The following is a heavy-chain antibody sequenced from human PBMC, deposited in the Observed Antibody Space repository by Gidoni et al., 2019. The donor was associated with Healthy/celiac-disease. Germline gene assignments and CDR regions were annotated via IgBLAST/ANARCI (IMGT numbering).Heavy chain of an antibody. CDR3: ARSGSYTWSPTDY. V-gene: IGHV3-21*01. CDR1: GFTFSSYS. CDR2: ISSSSSYI. Sequence: EVQLVESGGGLVKPGGSLRLSCAASGFTFSSYSMNWVRQAPGKGLEWVSSISSSSSYIYYADSVKGRFTISRDNAKNSLYLQMNSLRAEDTAVYYCARSGSYTWSPTDYWGQGTLVTVSS. D-gene: IGHD1-26*01. J-gene: IGHJ4*02.